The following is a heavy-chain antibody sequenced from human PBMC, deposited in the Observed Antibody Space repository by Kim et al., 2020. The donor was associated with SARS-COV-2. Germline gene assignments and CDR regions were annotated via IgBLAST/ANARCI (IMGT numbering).Heavy chain of an antibody. CDR2: VNIDGKTI. J-gene: IGHJ6*02. CDR1: GFTFSNYW. V-gene: IGHV3-74*01. Sequence: GGSLRLSCATSGFTFSNYWMHWVRQAPGKGLVWVSRVNIDGKTINYADSVKGRFTISRDNAKNTLYLQMNRLRADDTAVYYCAREPNYYYYYAMDDWGLG. CDR3: AREPNYYYYYAMDD.